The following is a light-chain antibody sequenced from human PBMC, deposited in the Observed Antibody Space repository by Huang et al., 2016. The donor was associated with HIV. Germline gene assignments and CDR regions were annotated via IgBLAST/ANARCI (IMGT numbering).Light chain of an antibody. CDR2: DTS. V-gene: IGKV3-20*01. Sequence: EIVLTQSPGTLSLSPGERASLSCRASQSLRSRYFAWYQRKPGQAPRLLIYDTSIRATDIPDRFSCSGSGTDFTLTISRLEPEDFAIYYCQQYGSSPPYTFGQGTKLEIK. CDR1: QSLRSRY. J-gene: IGKJ2*01. CDR3: QQYGSSPPYT.